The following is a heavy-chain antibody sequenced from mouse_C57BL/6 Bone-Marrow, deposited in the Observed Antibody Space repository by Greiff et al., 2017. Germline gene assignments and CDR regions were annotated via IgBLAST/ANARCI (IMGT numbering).Heavy chain of an antibody. CDR2: ISYSGST. V-gene: IGHV3-1*01. D-gene: IGHD1-1*01. CDR3: ARGHGSSYTWCAD. Sequence: EVQLQQSGPGMVKPSQSLSLTCTVTGYSITSGYDWHWIRHFPGNKLEWMGYISYSGSTNYNPSLKSRISITHDTSKIHFCLKLNSVTTEDTATYYCARGHGSSYTWCADWGQGTLVTVSA. J-gene: IGHJ3*01. CDR1: GYSITSGYD.